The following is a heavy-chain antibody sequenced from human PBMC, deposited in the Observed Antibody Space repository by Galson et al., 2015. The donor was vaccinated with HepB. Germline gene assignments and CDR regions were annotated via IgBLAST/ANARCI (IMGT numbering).Heavy chain of an antibody. CDR1: GDTFSRYT. V-gene: IGHV1-69*02. Sequence: SVKVSCKASGDTFSRYTIRWVRQAPGQGLEWMGKIIPIVGISNYAQKFQGRVTITADKATSTAYMEVSSLRSEDTAVYYCARGSGRYYYYYMDVWGKGTTVTVPS. J-gene: IGHJ6*03. CDR3: ARGSGRYYYYYMDV. D-gene: IGHD1-26*01. CDR2: IIPIVGIS.